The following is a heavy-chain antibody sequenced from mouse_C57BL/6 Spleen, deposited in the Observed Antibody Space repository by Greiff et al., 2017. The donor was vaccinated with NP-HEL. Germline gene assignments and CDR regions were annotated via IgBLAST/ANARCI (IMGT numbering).Heavy chain of an antibody. D-gene: IGHD2-3*01. Sequence: QVQLQQSGAELVRPGASVTLSCKASGYTFTDYEMHWVKQTPVHGLEWIGAIDPETGGTAYNQKFKGKAILTADKSSSTTYMELRSLTSEDSAVYYCTRWRVTSLFDYWGQGTTLTVSS. V-gene: IGHV1-15*01. CDR1: GYTFTDYE. CDR3: TRWRVTSLFDY. J-gene: IGHJ2*01. CDR2: IDPETGGT.